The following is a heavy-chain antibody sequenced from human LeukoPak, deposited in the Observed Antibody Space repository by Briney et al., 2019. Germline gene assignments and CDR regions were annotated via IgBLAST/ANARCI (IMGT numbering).Heavy chain of an antibody. V-gene: IGHV3-23*01. J-gene: IGHJ4*02. CDR3: AKDSPWWELLGY. D-gene: IGHD1-26*01. CDR2: ISGSGGST. Sequence: GGSLRLSCAASGFTFSSYAMSWVRQAPGKGLEWVSAISGSGGSTYHADSVKGRFTISRDNSKNTLYLQMNSLRAADTAVYYCAKDSPWWELLGYWGPGTLVTVSS. CDR1: GFTFSSYA.